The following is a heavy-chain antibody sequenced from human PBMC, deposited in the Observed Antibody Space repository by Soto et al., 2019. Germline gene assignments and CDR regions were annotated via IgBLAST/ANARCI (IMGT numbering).Heavy chain of an antibody. Sequence: ASVKVSCKASGYTSTSYGISWVRQAPGQGLEWMGWINPNSGGTNYAQKFQGWVTMTRDTSISTAYMELSRLRSDDTAVYYCARVSTVAGSDYFDSWGQGTLVTVSS. V-gene: IGHV1-2*04. CDR3: ARVSTVAGSDYFDS. J-gene: IGHJ4*02. CDR1: GYTSTSYG. D-gene: IGHD6-19*01. CDR2: INPNSGGT.